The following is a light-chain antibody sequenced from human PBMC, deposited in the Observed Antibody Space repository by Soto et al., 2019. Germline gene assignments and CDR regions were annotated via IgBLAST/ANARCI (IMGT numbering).Light chain of an antibody. J-gene: IGLJ3*02. V-gene: IGLV1-40*01. CDR1: SSNIGAGYD. CDR3: QSYDSSLSGWV. Sequence: QSVLTQPPSVSGAPGQRVTISCTGSSSNIGAGYDVHWYQQLPGTAPKLLIYGNSNRPSGVPDRFSGSKSGTSASLAITGLQAEDEVDYSCQSYDSSLSGWVFGGGTKLTVL. CDR2: GNS.